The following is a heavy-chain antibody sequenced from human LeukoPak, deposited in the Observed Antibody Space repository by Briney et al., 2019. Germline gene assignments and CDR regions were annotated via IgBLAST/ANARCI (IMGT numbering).Heavy chain of an antibody. D-gene: IGHD2-2*01. CDR2: LYSGGST. CDR1: GFTFSSYT. Sequence: GGSLRLSCAASGFTFSSYTMNWVRQAPGKGLEWVSVLYSGGSTYYADSVKGRFTISRDNSKNTLYLQMNSLRAEDTAVYYCARGGLVFGYWGQGTLVTVSS. V-gene: IGHV3-53*01. J-gene: IGHJ4*02. CDR3: ARGGLVFGY.